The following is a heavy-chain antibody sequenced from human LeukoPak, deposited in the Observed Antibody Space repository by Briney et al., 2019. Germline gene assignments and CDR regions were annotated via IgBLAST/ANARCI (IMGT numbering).Heavy chain of an antibody. CDR3: ARDRGGAYTFDD. J-gene: IGHJ4*02. Sequence: SETLSLTCAVYGGSFSGYYWSWIRQPPGKGLEWIGYIYYSGSTDYNPSLKSRVTISVDTSKNQFSLKLNSVTAADTAVYYCARDRGGAYTFDDWGQGTLVTVSS. D-gene: IGHD2-21*01. CDR2: IYYSGST. V-gene: IGHV4-59*01. CDR1: GGSFSGYY.